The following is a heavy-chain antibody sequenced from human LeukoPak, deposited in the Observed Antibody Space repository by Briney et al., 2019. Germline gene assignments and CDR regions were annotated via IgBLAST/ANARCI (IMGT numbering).Heavy chain of an antibody. CDR3: ARAAPRLGPWALL. CDR1: GGSISSSSYY. D-gene: IGHD7-27*01. Sequence: PSETLSLTCTVSGGSISSSSYYWGCIRQPPGKGLECIGSIYYSGSTYYNPSLKSRVTISVDTSKNQFSLKLSSVTAADTAVYYCARAAPRLGPWALLWGQGTLVTVSS. V-gene: IGHV4-39*07. J-gene: IGHJ4*02. CDR2: IYYSGST.